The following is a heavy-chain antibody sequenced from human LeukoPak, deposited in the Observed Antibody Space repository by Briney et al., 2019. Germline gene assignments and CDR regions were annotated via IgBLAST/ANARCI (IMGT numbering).Heavy chain of an antibody. CDR1: GFTFSSYS. Sequence: NPGGSLRLSCAASGFTFSSYSMNWVRQAPGKGLEWVSSISSSSSYIYYADSMKGRFTISRDNAKNSLYLQMNSLRAEDTAVYYCARERQLHKTGFDPWGQGTLVTVSS. CDR2: ISSSSSYI. CDR3: ARERQLHKTGFDP. D-gene: IGHD2-2*01. J-gene: IGHJ5*02. V-gene: IGHV3-21*01.